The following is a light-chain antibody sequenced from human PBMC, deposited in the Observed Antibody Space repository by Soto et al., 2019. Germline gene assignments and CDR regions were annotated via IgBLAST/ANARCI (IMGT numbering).Light chain of an antibody. V-gene: IGLV2-11*01. CDR1: SSDIGAYNY. CDR2: DVN. J-gene: IGLJ1*01. Sequence: QSALTQPRSVSGSPGQSVNISCTGTSSDIGAYNYVSWYQQHPGKVPKLMLYDVNKRPSGVPDRFSGSKSGNTASLTISGLQADDEADYYCCSYAGAYIYVFATGTKLTVL. CDR3: CSYAGAYIYV.